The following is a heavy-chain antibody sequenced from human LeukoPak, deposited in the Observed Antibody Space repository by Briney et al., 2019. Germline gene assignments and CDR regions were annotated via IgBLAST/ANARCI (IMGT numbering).Heavy chain of an antibody. CDR1: GGSVSSTTYY. V-gene: IGHV4-39*07. CDR3: ARWGTHSAFDI. J-gene: IGHJ3*02. D-gene: IGHD1/OR15-1a*01. Sequence: SETLSLTCTVSGGSVSSTTYYWSWIRQPPGKGLEWIGSINYSGRTSYNPSLKSRVTVSVDTSKNDFSLYLNSVTAADTAVYYCARWGTHSAFDIWGQGTMVTVSS. CDR2: INYSGRT.